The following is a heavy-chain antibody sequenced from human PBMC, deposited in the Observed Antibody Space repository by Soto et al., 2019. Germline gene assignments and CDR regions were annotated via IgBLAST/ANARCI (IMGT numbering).Heavy chain of an antibody. Sequence: PSETLSLTCTVSNGSISPNYWSWFRQPPGKGLEWIGYIYFAGTTTYNPSLKSRVTISLDASKNRFSLRLTSVTAADTAVYYCARLGAYFQALDSWGQGTLVTVSS. CDR1: NGSISPNY. J-gene: IGHJ4*02. V-gene: IGHV4-59*08. CDR2: IYFAGTT. D-gene: IGHD3-16*01. CDR3: ARLGAYFQALDS.